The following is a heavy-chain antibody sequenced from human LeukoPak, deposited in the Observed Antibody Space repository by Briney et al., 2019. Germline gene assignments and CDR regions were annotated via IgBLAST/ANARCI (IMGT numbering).Heavy chain of an antibody. D-gene: IGHD6-19*01. J-gene: IGHJ4*02. CDR3: ARVLGAVAGTGIDY. V-gene: IGHV3-48*03. Sequence: GSLRLSCAASGFTFSSYEMNWVRQAPGKGLEWVSYISSSGSTIYYADSVKGRFTISRDNAKNSLYLQMNSLRAEDTAVYYCARVLGAVAGTGIDYWGQGTLVTVSS. CDR1: GFTFSSYE. CDR2: ISSSGSTI.